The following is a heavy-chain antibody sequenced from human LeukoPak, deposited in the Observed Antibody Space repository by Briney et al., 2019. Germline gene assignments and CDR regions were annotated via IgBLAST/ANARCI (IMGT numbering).Heavy chain of an antibody. CDR1: GFTVSSHY. J-gene: IGHJ4*01. V-gene: IGHV3-53*01. D-gene: IGHD5-12*01. Sequence: GGSPRLSCAASGFTVSSHYMNWVRQAPGRGLEWVSIIDTADNTYYADSVKGRFTISRDNSNNTVFLQLNTVRADDTAVYYCARRGGYSGHVFCGGIEGYFDYWGNGTVVTVSS. CDR3: ARRGGYSGHVFCGGIEGYFDY. CDR2: IDTADNT.